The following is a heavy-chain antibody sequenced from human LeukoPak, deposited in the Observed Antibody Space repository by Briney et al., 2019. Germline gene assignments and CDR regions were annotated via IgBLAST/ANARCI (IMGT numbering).Heavy chain of an antibody. D-gene: IGHD5-24*01. Sequence: SDTLSLTCTVSGGSISSYYWSWIRQPPGKGLEWIGYIYYSGSTNYNPSLKSRVTISVDTSKNQFSLKLSSVTAADTAVYYCARDRGVGYNAFDIWGQGTMVTVSS. J-gene: IGHJ3*02. CDR3: ARDRGVGYNAFDI. V-gene: IGHV4-59*01. CDR2: IYYSGST. CDR1: GGSISSYY.